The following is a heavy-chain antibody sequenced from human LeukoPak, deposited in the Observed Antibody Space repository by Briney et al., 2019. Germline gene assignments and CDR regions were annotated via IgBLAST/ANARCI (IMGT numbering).Heavy chain of an antibody. CDR1: GFTFSTFA. Sequence: GGSLRLSCAASGFTFSTFAMLWVRQPPGKGLEWVSSIFPSGGEIHYADSVRGRFTISRDNAKNSLYLQMNSLRAEDTAVYYCARDWAGYCSGGSCYSDYWGQGTLVTVSS. D-gene: IGHD2-15*01. CDR3: ARDWAGYCSGGSCYSDY. CDR2: IFPSGGEI. J-gene: IGHJ4*02. V-gene: IGHV3-21*01.